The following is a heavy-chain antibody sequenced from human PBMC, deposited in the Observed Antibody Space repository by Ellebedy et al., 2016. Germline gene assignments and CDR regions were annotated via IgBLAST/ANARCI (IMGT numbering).Heavy chain of an antibody. CDR3: RQGHYADL. CDR2: ISAGSDTT. V-gene: IGHV3-23*01. D-gene: IGHD4-17*01. J-gene: IGHJ4*01. Sequence: GESLKISXAPSGFIVSSFFMSWVRQAPGKGLEWVSTISAGSDTTRLADSVKGRFTISRDSSKNSVYLRMNNLRLEDTAVYYCRQGHYADLWGQGTLVTVSS. CDR1: GFIVSSFF.